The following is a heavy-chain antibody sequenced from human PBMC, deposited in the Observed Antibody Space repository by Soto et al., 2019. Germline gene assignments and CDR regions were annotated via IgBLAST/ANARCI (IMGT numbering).Heavy chain of an antibody. V-gene: IGHV1-46*01. J-gene: IGHJ6*02. CDR2: INPSGGST. Sequence: ASVKVSCTASGYTFTSYYMHWVRQAPGQGLEWMGIINPSGGSTSYAQKFQGRVTMTRDTSTSTVYMELSSLRSEDTAVYYCARDLGSSGFSYYYGMDVWGQGTTVTVSS. CDR3: ARDLGSSGFSYYYGMDV. CDR1: GYTFTSYY. D-gene: IGHD3-22*01.